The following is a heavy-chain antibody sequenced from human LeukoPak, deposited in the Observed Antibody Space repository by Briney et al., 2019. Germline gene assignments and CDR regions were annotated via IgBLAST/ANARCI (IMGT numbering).Heavy chain of an antibody. CDR2: IYYSGST. CDR1: GGSISSGGYY. CDR3: ARAGTTRDNWFDP. V-gene: IGHV4-31*03. Sequence: SETLSLTCTVSGGSISSGGYYWSWIRQHPGKGLEWIGYIYYSGSTYYNPSLKSRVTISVDTSKNHFSLKLSSVTAADTAVYFCARAGTTRDNWFDPWGQGTLVTVSS. J-gene: IGHJ5*02. D-gene: IGHD1-7*01.